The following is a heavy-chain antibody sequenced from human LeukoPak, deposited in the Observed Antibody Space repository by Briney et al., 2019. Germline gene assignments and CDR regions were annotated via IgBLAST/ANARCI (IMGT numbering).Heavy chain of an antibody. CDR3: TTIKRGNIFGYFDF. Sequence: PSETLSLTCTVSGGSMTTHHWNWIRQTPGKGLEWIGYVFDSGRTKENPSLKSRVTLSADTSKNQLSLRLSSVTAADTAVYYCTTIKRGNIFGYFDFWGQGILVTVSS. CDR2: VFDSGRT. J-gene: IGHJ4*02. CDR1: GGSMTTHH. D-gene: IGHD5-18*01. V-gene: IGHV4-59*11.